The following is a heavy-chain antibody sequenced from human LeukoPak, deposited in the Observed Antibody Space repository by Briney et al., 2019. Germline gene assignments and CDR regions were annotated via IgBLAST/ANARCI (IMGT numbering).Heavy chain of an antibody. V-gene: IGHV3-74*01. CDR2: INSDGSAT. J-gene: IGHJ6*02. CDR1: GFPFSSYW. CDR3: ASDSPYYGMDV. Sequence: GGSLRLSCAASGFPFSSYWMHWVRRVPGKGLLWVSRINSDGSATIYADSVRGRFTISRDNAKNTLYLQMSGLRVDDTAVYHCASDSPYYGMDVWGQGTTVTVSS.